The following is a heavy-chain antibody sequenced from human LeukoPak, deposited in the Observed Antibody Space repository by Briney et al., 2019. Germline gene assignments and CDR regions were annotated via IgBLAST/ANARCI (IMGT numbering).Heavy chain of an antibody. V-gene: IGHV3-74*01. J-gene: IGHJ4*02. CDR3: ARSNQADDY. CDR1: AFAFSSYW. CDR2: INTGGSST. D-gene: IGHD4-11*01. Sequence: AGSLRFSGAAYAFAFSSYWMHWVRQVPGKGLVWVSRINTGGSSTAYEDSVKGRFTIARDNAKDTLYLQMNSLRAEDTAVYYCARSNQADDYWGQGTLVTVSS.